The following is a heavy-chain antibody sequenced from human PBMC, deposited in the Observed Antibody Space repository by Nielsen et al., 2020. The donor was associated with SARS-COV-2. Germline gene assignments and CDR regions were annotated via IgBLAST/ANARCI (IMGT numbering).Heavy chain of an antibody. CDR1: GFAFSSNA. CDR3: TRGFYSQSDY. J-gene: IGHJ4*02. D-gene: IGHD2-15*01. Sequence: GESLKISCAASGFAFSSNAMSWVRQGPGKGLEWVSAISGSGDVAYYADSVKGRFTISRDNGKNSLYLQMNSLRSEDTALYYCTRGFYSQSDYWGQGTLVTVSS. CDR2: ISGSGDVA. V-gene: IGHV3-23*01.